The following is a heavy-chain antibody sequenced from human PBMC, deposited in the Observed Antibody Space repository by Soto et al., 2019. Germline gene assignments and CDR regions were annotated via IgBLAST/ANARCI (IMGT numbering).Heavy chain of an antibody. CDR1: GFTFSSYG. J-gene: IGHJ5*02. CDR3: ARDLVGYSSSSPWFDP. V-gene: IGHV3-33*08. D-gene: IGHD6-6*01. CDR2: IWYDGSNK. Sequence: GGSLRLSCAASGFTFSSYGMHWVRQAPGNGLEWVAFIWYDGSNKYYSDSVKGRFTISRDNSKNTLYLQMNSLRAEDTAVYYCARDLVGYSSSSPWFDPWGQGTLVTVSS.